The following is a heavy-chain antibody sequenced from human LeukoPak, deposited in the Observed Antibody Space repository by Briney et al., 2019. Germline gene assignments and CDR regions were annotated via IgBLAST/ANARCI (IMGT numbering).Heavy chain of an antibody. CDR2: ISGSAINT. Sequence: GGSLRLSRAASGFTFSSYAMSWVRQAPGKGLEWVSSISGSAINTYYADSVKGRFTVSRDNSKNTLYLQLNTLRAEDTAVYYCAKGSRIVVVPAASYFDSWGRGTLLTVSS. J-gene: IGHJ4*02. CDR1: GFTFSSYA. CDR3: AKGSRIVVVPAASYFDS. V-gene: IGHV3-23*01. D-gene: IGHD2-2*01.